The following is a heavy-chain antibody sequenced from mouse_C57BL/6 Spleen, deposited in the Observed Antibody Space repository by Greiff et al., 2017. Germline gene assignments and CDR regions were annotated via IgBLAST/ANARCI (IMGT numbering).Heavy chain of an antibody. D-gene: IGHD2-4*01. CDR3: ARRERCDYDDYYAMDY. V-gene: IGHV1-62-2*01. CDR1: GYTFTVYT. Sequence: VQLQQSGAELVKPGASVKLSCKASGYTFTVYTIHWVKQRSGQGLEWIGWFYPGSGSIKYNEKFKDKATLTADKSSSTVYMELSRLTSEDSAVYFCARRERCDYDDYYAMDYWGQGTSVTVSS. CDR2: FYPGSGSI. J-gene: IGHJ4*01.